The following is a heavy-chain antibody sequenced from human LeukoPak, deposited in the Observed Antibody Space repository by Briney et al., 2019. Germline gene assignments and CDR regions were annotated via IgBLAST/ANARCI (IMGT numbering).Heavy chain of an antibody. J-gene: IGHJ6*03. CDR3: ARDFGDYGGYYYMDL. V-gene: IGHV3-48*03. Sequence: GGSLRLSCTASEFTFSRFEMSWVRQAPGKGLEWVSYITSISSSIYYADFVNGRFTVSRNNAKNSLYLQMNRLTAEDTAIYYCARDFGDYGGYYYMDLWGKGTTVTVSS. CDR2: ITSISSSI. CDR1: EFTFSRFE. D-gene: IGHD4-23*01.